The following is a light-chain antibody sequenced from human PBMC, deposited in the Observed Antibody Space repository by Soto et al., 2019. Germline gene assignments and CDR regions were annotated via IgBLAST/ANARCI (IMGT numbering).Light chain of an antibody. CDR2: GAS. V-gene: IGKV3D-7*01. CDR3: HQDFDLPLT. J-gene: IGKJ4*01. Sequence: EIVMTQSPVTLSLSPGDRATLSCRASQSLSNTYISWYQQKPGQAPRLLIYGASTRAIGIPARFSGSGSGTDFTLTISSLQPEDFALYYCHQDFDLPLTFGGGTKVDIK. CDR1: QSLSNTY.